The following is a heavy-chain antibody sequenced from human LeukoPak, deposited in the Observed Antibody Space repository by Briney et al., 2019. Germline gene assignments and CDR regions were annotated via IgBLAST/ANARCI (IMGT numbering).Heavy chain of an antibody. D-gene: IGHD2-15*01. CDR2: LSGSGGST. CDR1: GFTFDTYA. Sequence: GGSLRHSCSAPGFTFDTYAMSWVRQAPAKGLECVSALSGSGGSTSYADSGKGRFTISRDNAKNTLYLQMNSLRAEDTAVYYCAKGRCSGGSCYGRGFDYWGQGTLVTVSS. V-gene: IGHV3-23*01. CDR3: AKGRCSGGSCYGRGFDY. J-gene: IGHJ4*02.